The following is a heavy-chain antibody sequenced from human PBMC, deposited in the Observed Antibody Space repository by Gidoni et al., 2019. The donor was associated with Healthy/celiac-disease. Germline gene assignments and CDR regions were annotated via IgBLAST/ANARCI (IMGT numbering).Heavy chain of an antibody. V-gene: IGHV4-34*01. Sequence: QVQLQQWGAGLLKPSETLSLTCAVYGGSFSGYYWIGEINHSGSTNYTPSLKSRVTISVDTSKNQFSLKLSSVTAADTAVYYCARETYYDLWSGYYPGSTWFDPWGQGTLVTVSS. CDR1: GGSFSGYY. CDR2: INHSGST. J-gene: IGHJ5*02. D-gene: IGHD3-3*01. CDR3: ARETYYDLWSGYYPGSTWFDP.